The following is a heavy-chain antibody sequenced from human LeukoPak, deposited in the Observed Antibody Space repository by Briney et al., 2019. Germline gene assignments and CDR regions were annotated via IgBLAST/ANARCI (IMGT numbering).Heavy chain of an antibody. CDR1: GYTFTGYY. CDR2: INPNSGGT. D-gene: IGHD3-16*02. Sequence: ASVTVSCKASGYTFTGYYMHWVRQAPGQGLEWMGWINPNSGGTHYAQKFQGRGTMTRDTSISTAYMELSRLRSADTAVYCCARDRNYEYVWGSYRSYFDYWGQGTLVTVSS. CDR3: ARDRNYEYVWGSYRSYFDY. J-gene: IGHJ4*02. V-gene: IGHV1-2*02.